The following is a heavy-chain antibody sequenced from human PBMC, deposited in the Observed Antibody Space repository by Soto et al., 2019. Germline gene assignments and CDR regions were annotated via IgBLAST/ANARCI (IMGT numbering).Heavy chain of an antibody. J-gene: IGHJ4*02. CDR2: ISAYNGNT. D-gene: IGHD4-17*01. Sequence: QVQLVQSGVEVEKPGASVKVSCKASGYTFTSYGISWVRQAPGQGLEWMGWISAYNGNTNYAQKFQGRVTMTTDTSTSTAHMELRSLRSDDTAVYYCARDVPTVTTGGPDYWGQGTLVTVSS. CDR1: GYTFTSYG. V-gene: IGHV1-18*01. CDR3: ARDVPTVTTGGPDY.